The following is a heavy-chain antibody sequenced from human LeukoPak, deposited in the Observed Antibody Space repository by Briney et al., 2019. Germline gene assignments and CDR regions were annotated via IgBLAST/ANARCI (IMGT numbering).Heavy chain of an antibody. D-gene: IGHD3-10*01. CDR1: EFSVGSNY. Sequence: GGSLRLSCAASEFSVGSNYMTWVRQAPGKGLEWVSLIYSGGSTYYADSVKGRFTISRDNSKNTLYLQMNSLRAEDTAVYYCARTLGSVAFDIWGQGTMVTVSS. V-gene: IGHV3-66*01. CDR3: ARTLGSVAFDI. J-gene: IGHJ3*02. CDR2: IYSGGST.